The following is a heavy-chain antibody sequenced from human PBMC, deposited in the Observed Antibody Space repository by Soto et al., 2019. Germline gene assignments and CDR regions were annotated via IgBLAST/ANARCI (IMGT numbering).Heavy chain of an antibody. V-gene: IGHV1-46*03. J-gene: IGHJ4*02. CDR3: ARESGPGSSSWYVD. CDR1: GGTFSSYA. D-gene: IGHD6-13*01. CDR2: INPSGGST. Sequence: ASVKVSCKASGGTFSSYAISWVRQAPGQGLEWMGRINPSGGSTSYAQKFQGRVTMTRDKSTSTVYMELSSLRSEDTAVYYCARESGPGSSSWYVDWGQGTLVTVSS.